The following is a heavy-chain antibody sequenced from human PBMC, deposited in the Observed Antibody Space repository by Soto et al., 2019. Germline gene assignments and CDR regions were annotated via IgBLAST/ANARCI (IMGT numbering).Heavy chain of an antibody. CDR3: ASWYYDGSGKSPDAFDI. D-gene: IGHD3-10*01. V-gene: IGHV4-31*03. J-gene: IGHJ3*02. CDR1: GGSISSGGYY. Sequence: QVQLQESGPGLVKPSQTLSLTCTVSGGSISSGGYYWSWIRQHPGKGLEWLGYIYYSGSTYYNPCLKRRVTISVDTSKTQFSLKLSSVTDADTAVYYCASWYYDGSGKSPDAFDIWGQGTMVTVSS. CDR2: IYYSGST.